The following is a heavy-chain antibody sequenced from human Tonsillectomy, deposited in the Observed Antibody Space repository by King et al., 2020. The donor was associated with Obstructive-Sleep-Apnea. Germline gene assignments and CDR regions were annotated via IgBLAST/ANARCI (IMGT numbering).Heavy chain of an antibody. CDR2: ISSSSRTI. Sequence: QLVQSGGGLVQPGGALRLSCAASGFTFSSYSMNWVRQAPGKGLEWGSYISSSSRTIYYGDSVKGRFTIPRDNAKKSRYLQMKSLRAEDTALYYCARDRSKGVIAVAGTCYWGQGTLVTVSS. V-gene: IGHV3-48*04. CDR1: GFTFSSYS. D-gene: IGHD6-19*01. J-gene: IGHJ4*02. CDR3: ARDRSKGVIAVAGTCY.